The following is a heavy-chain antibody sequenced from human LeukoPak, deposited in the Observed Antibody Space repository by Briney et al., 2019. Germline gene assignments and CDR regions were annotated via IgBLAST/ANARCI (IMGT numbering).Heavy chain of an antibody. CDR3: ARDGYYGSGSYFTLDY. D-gene: IGHD3-10*01. V-gene: IGHV4-59*02. CDR2: IYYSGST. Sequence: GSLRLSCAASGFTVSSSYMSWVRQAPGKGLEWIGYIYYSGSTNYNPSLKSRVTISVDTSKNQFSLKLSSVTAADTAVYYCARDGYYGSGSYFTLDYWGQGTLVTVSS. CDR1: GFTVSSSY. J-gene: IGHJ4*02.